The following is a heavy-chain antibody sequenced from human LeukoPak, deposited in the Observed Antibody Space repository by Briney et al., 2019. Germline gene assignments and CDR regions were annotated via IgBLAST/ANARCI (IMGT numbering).Heavy chain of an antibody. CDR2: ISGSGGST. D-gene: IGHD3-9*01. Sequence: GGSLRLSCAASGFTFSSYAMSWVRQAPGKGLEWVSAISGSGGSTYYADSVKGRFTISRDNSKNTLYLQMKSLRAEDTAVYYCAKDDILTGYYKNAFDIWGQGTMVTVSS. CDR3: AKDDILTGYYKNAFDI. V-gene: IGHV3-23*01. J-gene: IGHJ3*02. CDR1: GFTFSSYA.